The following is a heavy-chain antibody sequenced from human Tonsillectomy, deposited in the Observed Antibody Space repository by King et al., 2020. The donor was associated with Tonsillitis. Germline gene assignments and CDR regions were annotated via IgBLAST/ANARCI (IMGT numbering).Heavy chain of an antibody. CDR3: ARLKGIMVVTALDY. J-gene: IGHJ4*02. V-gene: IGHV5-51*01. CDR2: IYPADSNA. CDR1: GYSFTTYW. D-gene: IGHD2-21*02. Sequence: VQLVESGAEVKKPGESLKISCKASGYSFTTYWIGWVRQMPGKGLEWVGIIYPADSNARYSPAFQGQVTISAEKSIRTAYLQWSSLKASATDMYYCARLKGIMVVTALDYWGQGTLVTVSS.